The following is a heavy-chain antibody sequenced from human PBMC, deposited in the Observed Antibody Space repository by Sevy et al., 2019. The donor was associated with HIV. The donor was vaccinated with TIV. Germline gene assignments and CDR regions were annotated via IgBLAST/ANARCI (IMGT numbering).Heavy chain of an antibody. CDR3: ARWAWGSSTSVTHVLDYYYGMDV. CDR2: INHSGST. CDR1: GGSFSGYY. J-gene: IGHJ6*02. D-gene: IGHD3-16*01. V-gene: IGHV4-34*01. Sequence: SETLSLTCAVYGGSFSGYYWSWIRQPPGKGLEWIGEINHSGSTNYNPSLRSRVTISVDTSKNQFSLKLSSVTAAETAVYYCARWAWGSSTSVTHVLDYYYGMDVWGQGTTVTVSS.